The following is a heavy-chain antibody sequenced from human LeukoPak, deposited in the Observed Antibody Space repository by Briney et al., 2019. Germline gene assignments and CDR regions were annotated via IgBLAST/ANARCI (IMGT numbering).Heavy chain of an antibody. CDR2: IDGSSNNI. CDR1: GFTFSGYS. V-gene: IGHV3-48*04. J-gene: IGHJ4*02. CDR3: ASRGSSGWYQGGFEY. Sequence: GGSLRLSCAASGFTFSGYSMNWIRQAPGEGLEWLSYIDGSSNNIYYAESVKGRFTISRDNAKNSLYLQMNSLRAEDTAVYYCASRGSSGWYQGGFEYWGQGSLVTVSS. D-gene: IGHD6-19*01.